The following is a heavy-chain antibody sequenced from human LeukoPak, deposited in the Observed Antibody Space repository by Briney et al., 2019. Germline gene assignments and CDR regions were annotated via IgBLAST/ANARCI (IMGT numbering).Heavy chain of an antibody. CDR3: ARDPGDTAILDY. CDR2: ISYDGSNK. CDR1: GFTFSSYA. V-gene: IGHV3-30-3*01. J-gene: IGHJ4*02. Sequence: GGSLRLSCAASGFTFSSYAMHWVRQAPGKGLEWVAVISYDGSNKYYADSVKGRFTISRDNSKNTLYLQMNSLRAEDTAVYYCARDPGDTAILDYWGQGTLVTVSS. D-gene: IGHD5-18*01.